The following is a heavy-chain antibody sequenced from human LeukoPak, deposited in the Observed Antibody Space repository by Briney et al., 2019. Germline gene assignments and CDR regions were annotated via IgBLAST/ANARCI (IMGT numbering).Heavy chain of an antibody. CDR2: IKQDGSEK. D-gene: IGHD2-2*02. CDR3: AREVYCSSTSCYTGYFQH. CDR1: GFTFSSYW. Sequence: GRSLRLSCAASGFTFSSYWMSWVRQAPGKGLEWVANIKQDGSEKYYVDSVKGRFTISRDNAKNSLYLQMNSLRAEDTAVYYCAREVYCSSTSCYTGYFQHWGQGTLVTVSS. J-gene: IGHJ1*01. V-gene: IGHV3-7*01.